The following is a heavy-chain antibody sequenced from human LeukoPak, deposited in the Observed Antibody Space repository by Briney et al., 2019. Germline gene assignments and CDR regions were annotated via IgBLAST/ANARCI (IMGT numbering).Heavy chain of an antibody. CDR3: ARGGITIFGVVINYFDY. D-gene: IGHD3-3*01. CDR2: IRSKANSYAT. Sequence: GGSLRLSCAASGFTFSGSAMHWVRQASGKGLEWVGRIRSKANSYATAYAASVKGRFTISRDNAKNSLYLQMNSLRAEDTALYYCARGGITIFGVVINYFDYWGQGTLVTVSS. V-gene: IGHV3-73*01. J-gene: IGHJ4*02. CDR1: GFTFSGSA.